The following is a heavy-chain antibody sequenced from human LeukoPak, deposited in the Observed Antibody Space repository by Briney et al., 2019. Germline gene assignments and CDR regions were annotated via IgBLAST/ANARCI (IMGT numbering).Heavy chain of an antibody. D-gene: IGHD1-1*01. Sequence: SETLSLTCTVSGGSISSYYWSWIRQPPGKGLEWIGYIYYSGSTNYNPSLKSRVTISVDTSKNQFSLKLSSVTAADTAVYYCARGQLELSYFDYWGQGTLVTVSS. J-gene: IGHJ4*02. CDR2: IYYSGST. CDR1: GGSISSYY. CDR3: ARGQLELSYFDY. V-gene: IGHV4-59*01.